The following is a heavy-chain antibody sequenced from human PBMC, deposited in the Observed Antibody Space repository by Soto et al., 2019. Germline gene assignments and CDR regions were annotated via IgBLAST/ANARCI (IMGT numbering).Heavy chain of an antibody. D-gene: IGHD4-17*01. CDR1: GFTFSSYA. Sequence: EVQLLESGGGLVQPGGSLRLSCAASGFTFSSYAMSWVRQAPGKGLEWVSAISGSGGSTYYADSLKGRFTISRDNSKNTLYLQMNSLRAEDTAVYYCAKVPPTTVTTGYYFDYWGQGTLVTVSS. V-gene: IGHV3-23*01. J-gene: IGHJ4*02. CDR3: AKVPPTTVTTGYYFDY. CDR2: ISGSGGST.